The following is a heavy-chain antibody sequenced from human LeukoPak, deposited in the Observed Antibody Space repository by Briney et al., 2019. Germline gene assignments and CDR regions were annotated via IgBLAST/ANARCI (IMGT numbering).Heavy chain of an antibody. D-gene: IGHD3-10*01. CDR3: ASHLPSMVRGVIYYYYYMDV. CDR1: GGSISSYY. Sequence: SETLSLTCTVSGGSISSYYWSWIRQPAGKGLEWIGRIYTSGSTNYNPSLKRRVTMSVDTSKNQFSLKLSSVTAADTAVYYCASHLPSMVRGVIYYYYYMDVWGKGTTVTVSS. J-gene: IGHJ6*03. CDR2: IYTSGST. V-gene: IGHV4-4*07.